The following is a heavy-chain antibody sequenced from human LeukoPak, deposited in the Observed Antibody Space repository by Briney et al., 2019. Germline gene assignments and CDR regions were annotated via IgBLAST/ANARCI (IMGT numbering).Heavy chain of an antibody. Sequence: GGSLRLSCGASGFTVSSKYMSWVRQAPGKGLEWVSVIYSGGYTDYADSVKGRFSISRDNSQNTVYLQMNSLRVEDTAIYYCARDWPGIDYRGQGTLVTVSS. CDR1: GFTVSSKY. CDR3: ARDWPGIDY. J-gene: IGHJ4*02. CDR2: IYSGGYT. V-gene: IGHV3-53*01.